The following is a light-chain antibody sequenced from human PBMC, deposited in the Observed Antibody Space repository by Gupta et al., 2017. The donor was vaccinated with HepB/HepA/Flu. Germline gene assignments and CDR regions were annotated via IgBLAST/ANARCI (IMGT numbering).Light chain of an antibody. CDR3: EVWDSSSEHHV. V-gene: IGLV3-21*04. Sequence: SYVLTQPPSVSVAPGQTVRITCGGNNIGSKSVHWYQQKPGQAPVLVISYNSDRPSGIPERFSGSNSENTATLTISRVEAGDEADYYCEVWDSSSEHHVFGTGTKVTVL. CDR2: YNS. J-gene: IGLJ1*01. CDR1: NIGSKS.